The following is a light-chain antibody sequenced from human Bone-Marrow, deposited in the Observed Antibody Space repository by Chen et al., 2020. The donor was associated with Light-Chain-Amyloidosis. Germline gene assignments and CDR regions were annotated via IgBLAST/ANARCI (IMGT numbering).Light chain of an antibody. CDR2: EVT. CDR1: SSDAGGDNH. Sequence: QSALTQPASVSGSPGQSSTTSCTGTSSDAGGDNHVSWYQQHPDKAPKLMIYEVTNRPSWVPDRFSGSKSDNTASLTISGLQAEDESDYFCSSYTITNTLVFGSGTRVTVL. CDR3: SSYTITNTLV. J-gene: IGLJ1*01. V-gene: IGLV2-14*01.